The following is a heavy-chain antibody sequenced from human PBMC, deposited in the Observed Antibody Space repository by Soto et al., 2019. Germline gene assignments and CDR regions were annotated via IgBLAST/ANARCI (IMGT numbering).Heavy chain of an antibody. CDR3: AKGLALMADH. Sequence: GGSLRLSCTDSGFSFNTYVMDWVRQAPGKGLEWVAHILYDGSKEYYADPVKGRFTISRDNSKNTLYLQMDRLRVEDTAVYFCAKGLALMADHWGQGTPVTVSS. CDR2: ILYDGSKE. V-gene: IGHV3-30*18. D-gene: IGHD2-21*01. CDR1: GFSFNTYV. J-gene: IGHJ4*02.